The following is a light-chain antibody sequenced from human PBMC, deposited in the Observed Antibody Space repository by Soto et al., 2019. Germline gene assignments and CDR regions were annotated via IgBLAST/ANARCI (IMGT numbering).Light chain of an antibody. CDR1: SSNIGAGYD. CDR2: GNS. V-gene: IGLV1-40*01. Sequence: QSVLTQPPSVSGAPGQRVTISCTGSSSNIGAGYDVHWYQQLPGTAPKLLIYGNSNRPSGVPDRFSGSKSGTSASLAITGLQAADEADDYCQSYDSSRSGYVFGTGTKVTVL. J-gene: IGLJ1*01. CDR3: QSYDSSRSGYV.